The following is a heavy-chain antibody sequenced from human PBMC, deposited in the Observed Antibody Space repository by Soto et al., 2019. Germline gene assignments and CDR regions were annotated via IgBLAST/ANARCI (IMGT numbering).Heavy chain of an antibody. J-gene: IGHJ6*02. D-gene: IGHD6-19*01. CDR1: GGTFSSYT. CDR2: IIPILGIA. V-gene: IGHV1-69*02. CDR3: ARAGWYSSCWYYGMDV. Sequence: QVQLVQSGAEVKKPGSSVKVSCKASGGTFSSYTISWVRQAPGQGLEWMGRIIPILGIANYAQKFQGRVTITADKSTSTAYMELSSLRSEDTAVYYCARAGWYSSCWYYGMDVWGQGTTVTVSS.